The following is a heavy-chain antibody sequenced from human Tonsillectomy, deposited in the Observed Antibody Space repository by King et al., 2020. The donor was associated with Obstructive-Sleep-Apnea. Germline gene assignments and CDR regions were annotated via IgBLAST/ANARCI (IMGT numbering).Heavy chain of an antibody. D-gene: IGHD2-8*01. V-gene: IGHV3-74*01. J-gene: IGHJ4*02. CDR3: AREGHTNGYDYYFDY. Sequence: VQLVESGGGLVQPGGSLRLSCAASGCTFSNYWMHWVRPAPGKGLVWVSRINMDGSSTSSADSVKGRFTISRDNAKNTLYLQMNSLRAEDTAVYYCAREGHTNGYDYYFDYWGQGTLVTVSS. CDR2: INMDGSST. CDR1: GCTFSNYW.